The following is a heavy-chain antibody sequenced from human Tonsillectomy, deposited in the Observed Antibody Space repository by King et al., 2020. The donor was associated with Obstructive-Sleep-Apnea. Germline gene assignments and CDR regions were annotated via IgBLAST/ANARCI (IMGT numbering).Heavy chain of an antibody. CDR2: IYYSGST. D-gene: IGHD6-13*01. J-gene: IGHJ4*02. Sequence: QLQESGPGLVKPSQTLSLTCPVSGGSISSGGYSWSWIRQHPGKGLEWIGYIYYSGSTYYNPSLKSRVTISVDTSKNQFSLKLSSVTAADTAVYYCARVEQQLVRFDYWGQGTLVTVSS. CDR1: GGSISSGGYS. CDR3: ARVEQQLVRFDY. V-gene: IGHV4-31*03.